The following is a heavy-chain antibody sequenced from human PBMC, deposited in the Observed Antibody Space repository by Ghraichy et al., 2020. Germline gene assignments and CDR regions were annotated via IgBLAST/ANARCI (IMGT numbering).Heavy chain of an antibody. Sequence: ETLSLTCAASGFTFSNYAMTWVRQAPGKGLEWVSSIGFSGSTHYADSVKGRFTISRDNSKNTLYLQMNSLRAEDTAVYYCAKRTVSGTFYFDYWGQGTLVTVSS. D-gene: IGHD1/OR15-1a*01. CDR3: AKRTVSGTFYFDY. V-gene: IGHV3-23*01. CDR2: IGFSGST. J-gene: IGHJ4*02. CDR1: GFTFSNYA.